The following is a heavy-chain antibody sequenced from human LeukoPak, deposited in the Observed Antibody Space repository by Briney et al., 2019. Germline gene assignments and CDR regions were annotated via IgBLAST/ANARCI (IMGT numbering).Heavy chain of an antibody. CDR3: AREGFPPKISDFWSGLGPYYYYGMDV. CDR1: GYTFTSYY. J-gene: IGHJ6*02. Sequence: ASVKVSCKASGYTFTSYYMHWVRQAPGQGLEWMGIINPSGGSTSYTQKFQGRVTMTRDTSTSTVYMELSSLRSEDTAVYYCAREGFPPKISDFWSGLGPYYYYGMDVWGRGTTVTVSS. D-gene: IGHD3-3*01. CDR2: INPSGGST. V-gene: IGHV1-46*01.